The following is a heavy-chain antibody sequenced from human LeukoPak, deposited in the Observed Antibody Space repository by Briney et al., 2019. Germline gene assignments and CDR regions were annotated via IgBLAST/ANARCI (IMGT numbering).Heavy chain of an antibody. CDR1: GGSFSGYY. CDR2: INHSGST. V-gene: IGHV4-34*01. D-gene: IGHD6-19*01. Sequence: SETLSLTCAVYGGSFSGYYWSWIRQPPGKGLEWIGEINHSGSTNYKLSLKSRATISVDTSKNQFSLKLSSVTAADTAVYYCARDRGSGWPRYYFDYWGQGTLVTVSS. J-gene: IGHJ4*02. CDR3: ARDRGSGWPRYYFDY.